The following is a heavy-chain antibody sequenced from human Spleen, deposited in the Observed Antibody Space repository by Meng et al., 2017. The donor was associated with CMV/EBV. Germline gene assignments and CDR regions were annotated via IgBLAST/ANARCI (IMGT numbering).Heavy chain of an antibody. Sequence: GESLKISCAASGFTFSSYRINWVRQAPGKGLEWVAFIRYDGSNKYYADSVKGRFTISRDNSKNTLYLQMNSLRAEDTAVYYCARDTYSSSPGSWYYYYGMDVWGQGTTVTVSS. V-gene: IGHV3-30*02. CDR2: IRYDGSNK. CDR1: GFTFSSYR. D-gene: IGHD6-6*01. CDR3: ARDTYSSSPGSWYYYYGMDV. J-gene: IGHJ6*02.